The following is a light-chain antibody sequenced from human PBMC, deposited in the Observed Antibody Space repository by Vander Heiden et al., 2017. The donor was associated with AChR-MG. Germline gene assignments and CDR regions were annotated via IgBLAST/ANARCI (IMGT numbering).Light chain of an antibody. Sequence: QSALTQPSSVSGSPGQSITISCTGTSSDVGRYNLVSWYQQHTHTAPTLLIYRVDKRPSGVSNRFSGSKSGNTASLTISGLQVGDEADYYCCSYAGSGTWVFGGGTKLTVL. V-gene: IGLV2-23*02. CDR2: RVD. CDR3: CSYAGSGTWV. J-gene: IGLJ3*02. CDR1: SSDVGRYNL.